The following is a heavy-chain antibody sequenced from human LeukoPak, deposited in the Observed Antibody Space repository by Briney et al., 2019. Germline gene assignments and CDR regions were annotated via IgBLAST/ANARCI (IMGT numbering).Heavy chain of an antibody. CDR1: GYTFTSYY. V-gene: IGHV1-46*01. D-gene: IGHD3-3*01. CDR3: ARDRRYITIFGVVIYYFDY. Sequence: ASVKVSCKASGYTFTSYYMHWVRQAPGQGLEWMGIINPSGGSTSYAQKFQGRVTMTRDTSTSTVYMELSSLRSEDTAVYYCARDRRYITIFGVVIYYFDYWGQGTLVTVSS. J-gene: IGHJ4*02. CDR2: INPSGGST.